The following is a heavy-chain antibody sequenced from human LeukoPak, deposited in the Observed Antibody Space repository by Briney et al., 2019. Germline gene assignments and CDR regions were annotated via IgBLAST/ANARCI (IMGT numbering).Heavy chain of an antibody. J-gene: IGHJ4*02. CDR1: GFSFSNYA. D-gene: IGHD4-23*01. CDR3: ARTVGHIDY. Sequence: GGSLRLSCVPSGFSFSNYAMSWVRQAPGKGLEWVSVIYSGGSTYYPDSVKGRFTISRDNSKNTLYLQMNSLRAEDTAVYYCARTVGHIDYWGQGTLVTVSS. V-gene: IGHV3-53*01. CDR2: IYSGGST.